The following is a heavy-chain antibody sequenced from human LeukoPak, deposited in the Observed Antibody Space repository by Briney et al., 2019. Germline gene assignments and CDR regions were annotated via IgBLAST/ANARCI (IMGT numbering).Heavy chain of an antibody. Sequence: SETLSLTCTVSGGSISSYYWSWIRQPPGKGLEWIGYIYYSGSTNYNPSLKSRVTISVDTSKNQFSLKLSSVTAADTAVYYCARLSFIAAEGGWFDPWGQGTLVTVPS. CDR2: IYYSGST. CDR3: ARLSFIAAEGGWFDP. D-gene: IGHD6-13*01. V-gene: IGHV4-59*01. CDR1: GGSISSYY. J-gene: IGHJ5*02.